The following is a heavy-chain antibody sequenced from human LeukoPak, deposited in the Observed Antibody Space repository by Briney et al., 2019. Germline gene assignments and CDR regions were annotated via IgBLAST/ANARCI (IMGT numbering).Heavy chain of an antibody. D-gene: IGHD3-9*01. V-gene: IGHV4-59*01. CDR2: VYYSGST. Sequence: SETLSLTCTVSGGSISTYYWSWLRQPPGKGLEWIGYVYYSGSTNYNPSLKSRVTISVDTSKNQFSLKLSSVTAADTAVYYCAREYYDILTGYYSFDYWGQGTLVTVSS. CDR3: AREYYDILTGYYSFDY. J-gene: IGHJ4*02. CDR1: GGSISTYY.